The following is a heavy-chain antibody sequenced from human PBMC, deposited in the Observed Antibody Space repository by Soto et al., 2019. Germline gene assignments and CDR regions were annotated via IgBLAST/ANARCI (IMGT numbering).Heavy chain of an antibody. Sequence: SLRLSCAASGFSFSDYAMHWFRQAPGKGLEWVAVISYDGSIEYYADSVKGRFAISRDNSNNALYLQMDSLRPEDTAVYYCAKDLSVSYWGQGTLVTVSS. CDR1: GFSFSDYA. V-gene: IGHV3-30*18. J-gene: IGHJ4*02. CDR2: ISYDGSIE. CDR3: AKDLSVSY.